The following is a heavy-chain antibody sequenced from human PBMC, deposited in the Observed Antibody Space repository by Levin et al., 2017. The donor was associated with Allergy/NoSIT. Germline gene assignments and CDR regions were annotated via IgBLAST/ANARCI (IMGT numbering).Heavy chain of an antibody. V-gene: IGHV1-2*02. CDR1: GYTFTGYY. J-gene: IGHJ4*02. D-gene: IGHD1-7*01. CDR2: INPNSGGT. CDR3: AREDNWNYGHGEMNFDY. Sequence: ASVKVSCKASGYTFTGYYMHWVRQAPGQGLEWMGWINPNSGGTNYAQKFQGRVTMTRDTSISTAYMELSRLRSDDTAVYYCAREDNWNYGHGEMNFDYWGQGTLVTVSS.